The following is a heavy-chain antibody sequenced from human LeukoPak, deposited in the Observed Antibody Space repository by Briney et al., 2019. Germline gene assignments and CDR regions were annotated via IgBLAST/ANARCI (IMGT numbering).Heavy chain of an antibody. V-gene: IGHV3-23*01. CDR3: ASYTSGKSQFDY. J-gene: IGHJ4*02. CDR2: ISGSGAYT. D-gene: IGHD3-22*01. Sequence: GGSLRLSCAASGFTFSSYAMSWVRQAPGKGLEWVSGISGSGAYTYYADSAKGRFTISRDNSKNTLYLQMDSLRAEDTAVYYCASYTSGKSQFDYWGQGALVTVSS. CDR1: GFTFSSYA.